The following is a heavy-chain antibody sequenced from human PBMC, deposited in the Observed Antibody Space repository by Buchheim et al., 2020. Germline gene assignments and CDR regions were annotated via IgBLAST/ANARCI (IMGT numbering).Heavy chain of an antibody. CDR1: GFTFSSYD. J-gene: IGHJ6*02. CDR2: IGTAGDT. Sequence: EVQLVESGGGLVQPGGSLRLSCAASGFTFSSYDMHWVRQATGKGLEWVSAIGTAGDTYYPGSVKGRFTISRENAKNSLYLQMNSLRAGDTAVYYCARDRGGGYCSGGNCYDGMDVWGQGTT. V-gene: IGHV3-13*01. CDR3: ARDRGGGYCSGGNCYDGMDV. D-gene: IGHD2-15*01.